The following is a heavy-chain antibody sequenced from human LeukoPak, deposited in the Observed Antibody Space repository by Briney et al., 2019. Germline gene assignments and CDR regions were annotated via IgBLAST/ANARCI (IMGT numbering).Heavy chain of an antibody. CDR2: IRDSAYRT. CDR3: AKSPKITYNWNFGRYNWFDP. Sequence: GGSPRLSCAASGFTFSSYAMSWVRQAPGKGLEWVSSIRDSAYRTYYADSVKGRFTISRDNSKNTLYLQMNSLRAEDTAVYYCAKSPKITYNWNFGRYNWFDPWGQGTLVTVSS. CDR1: GFTFSSYA. D-gene: IGHD1-7*01. J-gene: IGHJ5*02. V-gene: IGHV3-23*01.